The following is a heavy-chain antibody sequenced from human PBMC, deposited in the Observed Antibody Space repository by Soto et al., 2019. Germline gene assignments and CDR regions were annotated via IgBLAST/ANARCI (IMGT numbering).Heavy chain of an antibody. CDR2: INHSGST. CDR3: ARGRDVLVRGRRSNWFDP. D-gene: IGHD3-10*01. J-gene: IGHJ5*02. CDR1: GGSFSDYY. V-gene: IGHV4-34*01. Sequence: PSETLSLTCAVYGGSFSDYYWSWIRQPPGKGLGWIGEINHSGSTNYNPSLKSRVTISVDASKNQFSLRLSSVTAADTAVYYCARGRDVLVRGRRSNWFDPWGQGTLVTVSS.